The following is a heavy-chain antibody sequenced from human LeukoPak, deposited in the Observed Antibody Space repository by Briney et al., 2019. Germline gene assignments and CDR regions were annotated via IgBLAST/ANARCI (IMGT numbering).Heavy chain of an antibody. CDR1: GYSIGSGYY. D-gene: IGHD3-10*01. J-gene: IGHJ4*02. CDR2: IYHSGST. V-gene: IGHV4-38-2*01. CDR3: ARTSGSGSYYLDY. Sequence: KSSETLSLTCAVSGYSIGSGYYWGWIRQPPGKGLEWIGSIYHSGSTYYNPSLKSRVTISVDTSKNQFSLKLSSVTAADTAVYYCARTSGSGSYYLDYWGQGTLVTVSS.